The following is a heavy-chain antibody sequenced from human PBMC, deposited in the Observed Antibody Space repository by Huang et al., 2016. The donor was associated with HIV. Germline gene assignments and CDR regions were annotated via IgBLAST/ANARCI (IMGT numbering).Heavy chain of an antibody. V-gene: IGHV4-39*01. Sequence: QLQLQGSGPGLVKPSETLSLTCTVSGGSITSSSYYWGWIRQPPGKGLEGVGSIYYSVSTDYSPSLKSRVTVPVDTSKTQFSLKLSSVTAADTAVYYCARHFSYYDSSGYTPWDAFDIWGQGTMVTVSS. CDR3: ARHFSYYDSSGYTPWDAFDI. D-gene: IGHD3-22*01. J-gene: IGHJ3*02. CDR2: IYYSVST. CDR1: GGSITSSSYY.